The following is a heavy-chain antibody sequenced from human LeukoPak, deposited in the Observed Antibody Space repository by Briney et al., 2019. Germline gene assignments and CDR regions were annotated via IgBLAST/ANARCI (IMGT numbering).Heavy chain of an antibody. CDR2: ISYDGSSK. J-gene: IGHJ5*02. D-gene: IGHD3-10*01. Sequence: QTGGSLRLSCAASGFTFSGYSMHSVRQAPGKGLEWVAVISYDGSSKYYADSVKGRFTISRDNSKNTLYLQMSTLRAEDTAVYYCAREDGGGAYNWFDPRGQGTLVTVSS. CDR3: AREDGGGAYNWFDP. V-gene: IGHV3-30-3*01. CDR1: GFTFSGYS.